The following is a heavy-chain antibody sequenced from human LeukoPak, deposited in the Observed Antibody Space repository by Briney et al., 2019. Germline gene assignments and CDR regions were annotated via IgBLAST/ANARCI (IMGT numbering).Heavy chain of an antibody. J-gene: IGHJ5*02. Sequence: PSETLSLTCAVYGGSFSGYYWSWIRQPPGKGLEWIGEINHSGSTNYNPSLKSRVTISVDTSKNQFSLKLSSVTAADTAVYYCARGSTIFGVVTPNWFDPWGQGTLVTVSS. CDR1: GGSFSGYY. D-gene: IGHD3-3*01. CDR2: INHSGST. CDR3: ARGSTIFGVVTPNWFDP. V-gene: IGHV4-34*01.